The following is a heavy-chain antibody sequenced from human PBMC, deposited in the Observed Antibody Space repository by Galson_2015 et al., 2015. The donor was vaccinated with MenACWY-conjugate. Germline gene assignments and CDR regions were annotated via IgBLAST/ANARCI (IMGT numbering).Heavy chain of an antibody. CDR3: ARDTNWFDS. V-gene: IGHV6-1*01. CDR2: TYYRSKWYN. CDR1: GDSVSSTRVA. J-gene: IGHJ5*01. Sequence: CAISGDSVSSTRVAWNWIRQSPSRGLEWLGRTYYRSKWYNDYALSVKSRVTITPDTSKNQFTLQLSSVTPEDTAVYYCARDTNWFDSWGQGTRVTVSS.